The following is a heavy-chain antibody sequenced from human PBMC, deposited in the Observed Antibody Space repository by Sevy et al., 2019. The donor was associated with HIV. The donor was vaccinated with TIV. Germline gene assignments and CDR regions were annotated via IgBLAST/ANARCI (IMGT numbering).Heavy chain of an antibody. V-gene: IGHV1-18*01. CDR3: ARDGYDGSGYQRGLFDF. CDR1: GYIFTSYG. CDR2: INGHNGNT. J-gene: IGHJ4*02. Sequence: ASVKVSCKASGYIFTSYGISWVRQAPRQGLEWMGWINGHNGNTNYVQNLQGRVTMTTDTSTNTAYIELRSLRSDETDVYYCARDGYDGSGYQRGLFDFWGQGTLVTVSS. D-gene: IGHD3-22*01.